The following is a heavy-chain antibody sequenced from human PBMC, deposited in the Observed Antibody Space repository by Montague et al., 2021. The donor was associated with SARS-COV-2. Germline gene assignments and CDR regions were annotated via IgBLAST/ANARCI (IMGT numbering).Heavy chain of an antibody. D-gene: IGHD5-12*01. J-gene: IGHJ4*02. Sequence: SLRLSCAAFGFDFSNYWMNWVRQAPGEGLVWVSHINRDGSYTNHXESXKGRLTISRDNAKNTLHLQMNSLRVEDTAVYFCARRGHNSGYDLFDFDYWGQGTLVTVSS. CDR3: ARRGHNSGYDLFDFDY. CDR1: GFDFSNYW. CDR2: INRDGSYT. V-gene: IGHV3-74*01.